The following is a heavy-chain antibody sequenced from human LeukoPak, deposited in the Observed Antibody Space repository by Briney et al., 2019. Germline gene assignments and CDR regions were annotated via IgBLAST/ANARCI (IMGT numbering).Heavy chain of an antibody. CDR1: GLTLSNYW. CDR2: IKQDGSEK. Sequence: SGGSLRLSCVAPGLTLSNYWMSWVRQAPGKGLEWVANIKQDGSEKYYVDSVKGRFTISRDNAKNSLYLQMNSLRAEDTAVYYCASYIRPYLTFDYWGQGTLVTVSS. CDR3: ASYIRPYLTFDY. J-gene: IGHJ4*02. D-gene: IGHD2-8*01. V-gene: IGHV3-7*01.